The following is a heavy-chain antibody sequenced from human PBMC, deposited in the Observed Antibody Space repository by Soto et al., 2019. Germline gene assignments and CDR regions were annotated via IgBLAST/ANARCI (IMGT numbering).Heavy chain of an antibody. Sequence: ASVKVSCKASGYTFTSYGISWVRQAPGQGLEWMGWISAYNGNTNYAQKLQGRVTMTTDTSTSTAYTELRSLRSDDTAVYYCARDRPYYYDSSGYYQPFDYWGQGTLVTVSS. D-gene: IGHD3-22*01. V-gene: IGHV1-18*01. CDR1: GYTFTSYG. CDR2: ISAYNGNT. J-gene: IGHJ4*02. CDR3: ARDRPYYYDSSGYYQPFDY.